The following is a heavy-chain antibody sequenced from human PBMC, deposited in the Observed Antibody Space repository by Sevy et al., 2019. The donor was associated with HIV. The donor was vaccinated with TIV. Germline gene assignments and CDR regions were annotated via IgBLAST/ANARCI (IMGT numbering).Heavy chain of an antibody. CDR1: GFTFGSYA. CDR3: AKDSGSYYLPRYYFDY. V-gene: IGHV3-23*01. D-gene: IGHD1-26*01. Sequence: GGSLRLSCAASGFTFGSYAMSWVRQAPGKGLEWVSAISGSGGSTYYADSVKGRFTISRDNSKNTLYLQMNSLRAEDTAVYYCAKDSGSYYLPRYYFDYWGQGALVTVSS. J-gene: IGHJ4*02. CDR2: ISGSGGST.